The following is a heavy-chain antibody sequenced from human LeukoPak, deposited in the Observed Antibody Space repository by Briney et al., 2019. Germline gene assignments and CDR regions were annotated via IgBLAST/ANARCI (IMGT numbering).Heavy chain of an antibody. CDR2: ISGISGSTT. Sequence: GGSLTLSSVASRFTFANHAMRRVPQAPGKGLEWVSAISGISGSTTIYANSVKGRLAVSRDKSRNTLFPQMNSLRAEDTAVYYYAKNTASWRGGPYAMDGWEQGPPSTFAS. CDR1: RFTFANHA. CDR3: AKNTASWRGGPYAMDG. D-gene: IGHD2-21*02. J-gene: IGHJ6*01. V-gene: IGHV3-23*01.